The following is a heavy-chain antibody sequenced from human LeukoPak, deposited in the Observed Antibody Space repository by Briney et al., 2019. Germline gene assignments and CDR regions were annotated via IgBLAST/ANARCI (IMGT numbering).Heavy chain of an antibody. J-gene: IGHJ6*03. CDR2: IIPIFGTA. CDR1: GGTFSSYA. Sequence: ASVKVSCKASGGTFSSYAISWVRQAPGQGLEWMGGIIPIFGTANYAQKFQGRVTITADKSTSTAYMELSSLRSEDTAVYYCAKDRYGDYEAPFHYYMDAWGRGTTVTVSS. V-gene: IGHV1-69*06. CDR3: AKDRYGDYEAPFHYYMDA. D-gene: IGHD5-12*01.